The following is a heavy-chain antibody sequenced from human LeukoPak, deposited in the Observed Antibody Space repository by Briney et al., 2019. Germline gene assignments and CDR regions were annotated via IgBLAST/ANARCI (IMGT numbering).Heavy chain of an antibody. V-gene: IGHV4-39*07. J-gene: IGHJ4*02. Sequence: SETLSLTCTVSGGSISTSYYYWGWIRQPPGKGLEWIGEINHSGSTNYNPSLKSRVTISVDTSKNQFSLKLSSVTAADTAVYYCARVTGYTIEDYFDYWGQGTLVTVSS. CDR3: ARVTGYTIEDYFDY. CDR2: INHSGST. D-gene: IGHD3-9*01. CDR1: GGSISTSYYY.